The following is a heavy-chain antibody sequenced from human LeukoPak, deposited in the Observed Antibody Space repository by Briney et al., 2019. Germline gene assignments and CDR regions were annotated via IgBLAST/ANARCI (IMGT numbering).Heavy chain of an antibody. CDR3: ARSKFRPGAFDI. CDR2: ISSSGSTI. J-gene: IGHJ3*02. V-gene: IGHV3-48*04. Sequence: GGSLRLSCAASGFTFSSYWMSWVRQAPGKGLEWVSYISSSGSTIYYADSVKGRFTISRDNAKNSLYLQMNSLRAEDTAVYYCARSKFRPGAFDIWGQGTMVTVSS. CDR1: GFTFSSYW. D-gene: IGHD6-6*01.